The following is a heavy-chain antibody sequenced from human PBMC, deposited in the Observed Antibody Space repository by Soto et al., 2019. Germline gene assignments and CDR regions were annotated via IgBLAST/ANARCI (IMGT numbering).Heavy chain of an antibody. Sequence: SVKVSCKASGATFSSYAISWVRQAPGQGLEWMGGIIPIFGTTNYAQKFQGRVTITANKSTSTAYMELSSLRSEDTAVYYCAREKNLRGFDPWGQGTLVTVSS. CDR1: GATFSSYA. J-gene: IGHJ5*02. CDR3: AREKNLRGFDP. CDR2: IIPIFGTT. D-gene: IGHD3-16*01. V-gene: IGHV1-69*06.